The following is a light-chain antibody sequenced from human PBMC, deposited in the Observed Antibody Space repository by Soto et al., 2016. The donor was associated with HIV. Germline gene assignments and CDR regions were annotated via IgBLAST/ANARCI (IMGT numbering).Light chain of an antibody. CDR1: NIGSKS. J-gene: IGLJ3*02. CDR2: DDS. Sequence: SYELTQPPSVSVAPGKTARITCGGNNIGSKSVHWYQQRPGQAPVLAVYDDSDRPLGIPERFSGSNSGNTATLTISRVEAGDEADYYCQVWDTSSHHVVFGGGTKVTVL. CDR3: QVWDTSSHHVV. V-gene: IGLV3-21*03.